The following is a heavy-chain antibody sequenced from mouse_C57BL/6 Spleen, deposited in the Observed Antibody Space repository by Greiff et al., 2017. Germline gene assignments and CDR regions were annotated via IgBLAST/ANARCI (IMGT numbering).Heavy chain of an antibody. D-gene: IGHD1-1*01. CDR1: GYAFSSYW. CDR3: AYGSSPFAY. V-gene: IGHV1-80*01. Sequence: QVQLQQSGAELVKPGASVKISCKASGYAFSSYWMNWVKQRPGKGLEWIGQIYPGAGDTNYNEKFKGKATLTADNASSTAYMQLRSLTSEDSAVYFCAYGSSPFAYWGQGTLVTVSA. CDR2: IYPGAGDT. J-gene: IGHJ3*01.